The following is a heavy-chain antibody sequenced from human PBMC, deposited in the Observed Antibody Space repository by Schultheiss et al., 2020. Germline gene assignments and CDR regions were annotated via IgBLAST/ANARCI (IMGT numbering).Heavy chain of an antibody. CDR3: ARECGKDFGDCLDY. CDR2: IRYDGSNK. D-gene: IGHD4-17*01. V-gene: IGHV3-30*02. Sequence: GGSLRLSCTASGFTFGDYAMSWVRQAPGKGLEWVAFIRYDGSNKYYADSVKGRFTISRDNSKNTVFLQMNSLRAEDTAVYYCARECGKDFGDCLDYWGQGTLVTVSS. J-gene: IGHJ4*02. CDR1: GFTFGDYA.